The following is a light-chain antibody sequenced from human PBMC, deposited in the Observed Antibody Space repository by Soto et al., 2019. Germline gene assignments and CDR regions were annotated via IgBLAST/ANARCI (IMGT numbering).Light chain of an antibody. V-gene: IGKV3-11*01. CDR2: DAS. Sequence: EIVLTQSPATLSLPPGERATLSCRASQTISSYLAWYQQKPGQSPRLLISDASNRATGIPARFSGSGTGTDFTLTISSLEPEDFVVYYCQQRSNWPPTFGQGTKLEIK. J-gene: IGKJ2*01. CDR3: QQRSNWPPT. CDR1: QTISSY.